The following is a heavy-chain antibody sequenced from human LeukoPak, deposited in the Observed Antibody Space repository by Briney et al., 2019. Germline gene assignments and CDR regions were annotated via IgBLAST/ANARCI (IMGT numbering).Heavy chain of an antibody. V-gene: IGHV3-23*01. Sequence: GGSLRLSCPASGFTFSSYAMSWVRQAPGKGLEWVSAISGSGGSTYYADSVKGRFTISRDNSKNTLYLQMNSLRAEDTAVYYCAKRPLYYDFWSGYYDYWGQGTLVTVSS. D-gene: IGHD3-3*01. CDR3: AKRPLYYDFWSGYYDY. J-gene: IGHJ4*02. CDR1: GFTFSSYA. CDR2: ISGSGGST.